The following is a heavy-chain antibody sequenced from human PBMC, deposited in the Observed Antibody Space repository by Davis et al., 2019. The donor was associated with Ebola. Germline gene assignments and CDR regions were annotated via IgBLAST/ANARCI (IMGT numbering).Heavy chain of an antibody. Sequence: ASVKVSCKASGYTFTSYYMHWVRQAPGQGLEWMGIINPSGGSTSYAQKFQGRVTMTRDTSISTAYMELRSLRSDDTAVYYCAREKRGTGHNRYSGSYYRSYYGMDVWGQGTTVTVSS. V-gene: IGHV1-46*01. CDR1: GYTFTSYY. J-gene: IGHJ6*02. CDR2: INPSGGST. D-gene: IGHD1-26*01. CDR3: AREKRGTGHNRYSGSYYRSYYGMDV.